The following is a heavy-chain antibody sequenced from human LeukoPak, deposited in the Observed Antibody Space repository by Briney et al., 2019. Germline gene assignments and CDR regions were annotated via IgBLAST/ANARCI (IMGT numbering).Heavy chain of an antibody. CDR3: AYFDYSMGY. CDR2: IIPIFGTA. V-gene: IGHV1-69*05. Sequence: ASVKVSCKASGGTFSSYAISWVRQAPGQGLEWMGRIIPIFGTANYAQKSQGRVTITTDESTSTAYMELSSLRSEDTAVYYCAYFDYSMGYWGQGTLVTVSS. J-gene: IGHJ4*02. D-gene: IGHD2/OR15-2a*01. CDR1: GGTFSSYA.